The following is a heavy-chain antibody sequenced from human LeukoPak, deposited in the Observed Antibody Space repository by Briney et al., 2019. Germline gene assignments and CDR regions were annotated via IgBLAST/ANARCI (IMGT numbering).Heavy chain of an antibody. D-gene: IGHD4-17*01. Sequence: GGSLRLSCAASGFTFSSSSINWVRRAPGKGLEWVSSISSSSTYIYYADSVKGRFTISRDSAKDSLYLQMNSRRADDTDVNNCASASVDYGDWSRYYHYGMDVWGQGTTVTVTS. J-gene: IGHJ6*01. CDR3: ASASVDYGDWSRYYHYGMDV. CDR2: ISSSSTYI. CDR1: GFTFSSSS. V-gene: IGHV3-21*01.